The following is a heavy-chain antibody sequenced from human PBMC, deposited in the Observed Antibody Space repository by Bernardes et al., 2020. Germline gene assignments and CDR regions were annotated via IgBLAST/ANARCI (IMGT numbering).Heavy chain of an antibody. D-gene: IGHD4-4*01. CDR2: VSSSSNYI. V-gene: IGHV3-21*01. J-gene: IGHJ4*02. CDR3: ARVTKGAFDS. Sequence: GSLRLSCAASGFTFNSFTMTWVRQAPGKGLEWISSVSSSSNYIYYADSLKGRFTISRDNAKNTLYLQVNSLRAGDTAIYYCARVTKGAFDSWGQGILVNVCS. CDR1: GFTFNSFT.